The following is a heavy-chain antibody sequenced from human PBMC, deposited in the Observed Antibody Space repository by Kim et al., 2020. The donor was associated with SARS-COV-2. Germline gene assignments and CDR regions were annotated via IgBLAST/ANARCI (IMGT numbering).Heavy chain of an antibody. CDR1: GFTFSSYE. CDR3: ARSNTIFGAPYYFDY. V-gene: IGHV3-48*03. J-gene: IGHJ4*02. D-gene: IGHD3-3*01. CDR2: ISSSGSTI. Sequence: GGSLRLSCAASGFTFSSYEMNWVRQAPGKGLEWVSYISSSGSTIYYADSVKGRFTISRDNAKNSLYLQMNSLRAEDTAVYYCARSNTIFGAPYYFDYWGQGTLVTVSS.